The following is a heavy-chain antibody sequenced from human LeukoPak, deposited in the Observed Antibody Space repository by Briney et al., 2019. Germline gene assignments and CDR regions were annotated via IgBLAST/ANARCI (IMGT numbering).Heavy chain of an antibody. D-gene: IGHD3-22*01. Sequence: ASVKVSCKASGYTFTSNGISWVRQAPGQGLEWVGWISVYNGNTNYAQNLQGRVTMTTDTSTSTAYMELRSLRSDDTAVYYCARDYYDSSGYYYVFAYWGQGTLVTVSS. CDR3: ARDYYDSSGYYYVFAY. CDR1: GYTFTSNG. V-gene: IGHV1-18*01. CDR2: ISVYNGNT. J-gene: IGHJ4*02.